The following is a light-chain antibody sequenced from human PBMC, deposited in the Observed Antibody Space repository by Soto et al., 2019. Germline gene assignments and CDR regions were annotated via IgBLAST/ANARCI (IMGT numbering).Light chain of an antibody. Sequence: QSVLTQPPSVSEAPGQRVTISCTGRSSNIGAGYEAHWYQQVPGSATKLLIYENNNRPSGVPDRFSGSKSGTSASLAITGLQAEDEAGYYCKSYDSSLSGYVFGTGTKLTVL. CDR2: ENN. CDR3: KSYDSSLSGYV. J-gene: IGLJ1*01. CDR1: SSNIGAGYE. V-gene: IGLV1-40*01.